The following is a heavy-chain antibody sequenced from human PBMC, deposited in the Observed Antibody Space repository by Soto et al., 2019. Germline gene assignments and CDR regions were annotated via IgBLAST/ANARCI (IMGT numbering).Heavy chain of an antibody. J-gene: IGHJ4*02. CDR3: AKNAEATIRVGFDC. CDR1: GFTFSSYG. Sequence: GGSLRLSCAASGFTFSSYGMHWVRQAPGKGLEWVAVISYDGSNKYYADSVKGRFTISRDNSKNTLHLQMNGLRVEDTAVYYRAKNAEATIRVGFDCWGQGTLVTVSS. V-gene: IGHV3-30*18. CDR2: ISYDGSNK. D-gene: IGHD5-12*01.